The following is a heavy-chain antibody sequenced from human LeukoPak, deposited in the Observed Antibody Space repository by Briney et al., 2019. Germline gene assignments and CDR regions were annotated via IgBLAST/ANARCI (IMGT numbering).Heavy chain of an antibody. J-gene: IGHJ4*02. CDR1: GGSISGYY. V-gene: IGHV4-59*01. CDR2: IYSSGGT. CDR3: ARLSGYSSGHYYSDY. Sequence: SETLSLTCSVSGGSISGYYWSWIRQPPGKGLEWIGYIYSSGGTNYNPSLKSRVTISLDTSKNQFSLKLSSVTAADTAVYYCARLSGYSSGHYYSDYWGQGTLVTVSS. D-gene: IGHD3-22*01.